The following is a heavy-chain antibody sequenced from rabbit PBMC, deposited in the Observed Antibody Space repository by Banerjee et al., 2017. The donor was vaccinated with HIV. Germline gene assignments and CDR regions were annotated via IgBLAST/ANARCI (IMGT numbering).Heavy chain of an antibody. CDR2: LNTGSRSKT. D-gene: IGHD2-1*01. CDR3: ARDGGDGDWDL. J-gene: IGHJ4*01. Sequence: QQQLVESGGGLVKPGGSLTLTCTASGFYFNRYYMSWVRQAPGKGLEWVGCLNTGSRSKTWYASWARGRFTIPKPSSTTVTLQMTSLTAADTATYFCARDGGDGDWDLWGPGTLVTVS. CDR1: GFYFNRYY. V-gene: IGHV1S45*01.